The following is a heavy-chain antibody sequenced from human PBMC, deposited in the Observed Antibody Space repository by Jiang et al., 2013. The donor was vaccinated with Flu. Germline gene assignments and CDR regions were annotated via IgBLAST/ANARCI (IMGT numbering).Heavy chain of an antibody. CDR3: ARRAPYDYIWGSSDY. V-gene: IGHV1-8*01. D-gene: IGHD3-16*01. Sequence: SGYTFISYDINWVRQATGQGLEWMGWMNPNSGNTGYAQKFQGRVTMTRNTSIRTAYMELSSLRSEDTAVYYCARRAPYDYIWGSSDYWGQGTLVTVSS. CDR2: MNPNSGNT. CDR1: GYTFISYD. J-gene: IGHJ4*02.